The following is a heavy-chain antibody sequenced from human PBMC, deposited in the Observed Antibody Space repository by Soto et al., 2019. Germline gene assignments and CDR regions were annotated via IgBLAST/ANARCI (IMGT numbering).Heavy chain of an antibody. D-gene: IGHD5-18*01. CDR1: VLPMSSNY. CDR2: IYSGGST. V-gene: IGHV3-53*05. CDR3: ARDRGYSYGFDY. J-gene: IGHJ4*02. Sequence: GGSLSLSCASPVLPMSSNYMGWFLQAPGKVLEWVSFIYSGGSTYYADSVKGRFTISRDNSKNTLYLQMNSLRAEDTAVYYCARDRGYSYGFDYWGQGTLVTVSS.